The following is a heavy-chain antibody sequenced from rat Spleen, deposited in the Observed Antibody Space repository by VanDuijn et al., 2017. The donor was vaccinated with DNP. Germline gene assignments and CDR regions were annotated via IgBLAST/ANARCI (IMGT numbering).Heavy chain of an antibody. CDR1: GFTFSDFY. V-gene: IGHV5-22*01. J-gene: IGHJ1*01. D-gene: IGHD1-2*01. Sequence: EVHLVESGGGLVQPGRSLKLSCATSGFTFSDFYMAWVRQAPKKGLEWVASIIYEGSRTYYTDSVKGRFTISRDDAKSSLYLQMNSLKSEDTATYYCARGSSSIYWYFDFWGPGTMVTVSS. CDR2: IIYEGSRT. CDR3: ARGSSSIYWYFDF.